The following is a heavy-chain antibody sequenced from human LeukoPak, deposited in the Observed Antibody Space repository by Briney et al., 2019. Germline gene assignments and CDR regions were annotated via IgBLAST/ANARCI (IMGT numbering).Heavy chain of an antibody. D-gene: IGHD3-16*01. CDR2: ISGSGGST. V-gene: IGHV3-23*01. CDR3: ATDLHPRLTGYFDY. J-gene: IGHJ4*02. Sequence: GGSLRLSCAASGFTFSSYAMSWVRQAPGKGLEWVSSISGSGGSTYYADSVKGRFTISRDNSKNTLYLQMNSLRAEDTAVYYCATDLHPRLTGYFDYWGQGTLVTVSS. CDR1: GFTFSSYA.